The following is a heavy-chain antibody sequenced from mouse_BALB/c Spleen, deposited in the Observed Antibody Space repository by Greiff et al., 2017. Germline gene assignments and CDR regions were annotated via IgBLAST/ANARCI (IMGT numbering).Heavy chain of an antibody. CDR2: IRNKANGYTT. J-gene: IGHJ2*01. V-gene: IGHV7-3*02. CDR3: ARFYDGSFDY. Sequence: EVNVVESGGGLVQPGGSLRLSCATSGFTFTDYYMSWVRQPPGKALEWLGFIRNKANGYTTEYSASVKGRFTISRDNSQSILYLQMNTLRAEDSATYYCARFYDGSFDYWGQGTTLTVSS. D-gene: IGHD2-3*01. CDR1: GFTFTDYY.